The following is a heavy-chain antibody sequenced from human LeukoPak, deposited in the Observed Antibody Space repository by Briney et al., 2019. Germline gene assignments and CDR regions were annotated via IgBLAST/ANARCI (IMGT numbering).Heavy chain of an antibody. Sequence: GGSLRLSCAASGFTFSSYAMHWVRQAPGKGLEWVAVISYDGSNKYYADSVKGRFTISRDNSKNTLYLQMNSLRGEDTAVYYCAKVTEIWGQGTLVSVSS. J-gene: IGHJ4*02. CDR2: ISYDGSNK. V-gene: IGHV3-30-3*01. CDR3: AKVTEI. D-gene: IGHD1-14*01. CDR1: GFTFSSYA.